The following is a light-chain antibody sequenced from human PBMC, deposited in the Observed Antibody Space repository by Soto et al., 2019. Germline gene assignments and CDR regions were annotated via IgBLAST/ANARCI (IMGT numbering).Light chain of an antibody. CDR3: ASFTRSVTVV. J-gene: IGLJ2*01. CDR2: DVN. Sequence: QSVLTQPASVSGSPGQSITISCAGTSSDVGGYNYVSWYQQHPGKVPRLIISDVNKRPSGVSDRFSGSKSGNTAPLTISGLQAEDEADYYCASFTRSVTVVFGGGTKVTVL. CDR1: SSDVGGYNY. V-gene: IGLV2-14*03.